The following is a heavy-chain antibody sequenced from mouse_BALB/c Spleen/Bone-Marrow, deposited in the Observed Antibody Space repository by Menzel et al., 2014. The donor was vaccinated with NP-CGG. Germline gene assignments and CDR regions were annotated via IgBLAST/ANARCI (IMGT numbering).Heavy chain of an antibody. J-gene: IGHJ3*01. CDR2: INPSNGGS. CDR3: TTSRGYNWFAY. V-gene: IGHV1S81*02. CDR1: GYTFTSYY. D-gene: IGHD2-2*01. Sequence: VNLVESGAELVKPGASVKLSCKASGYTFTSYYMYWVKQRPGQGLEWIGEINPSNGGSDFNEKFKIKATLTVDKSSSTAYMQLSSLTSEDSAVYYCTTSRGYNWFAYWGQGTLVTVSA.